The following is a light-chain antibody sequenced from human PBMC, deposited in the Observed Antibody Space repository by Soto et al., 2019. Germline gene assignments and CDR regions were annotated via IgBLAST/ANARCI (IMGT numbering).Light chain of an antibody. CDR1: QDIRTS. Sequence: DLQMTQSPSSLSASVGARVSITCQASQDIRTSLSWFQQKPGRAPRLLIYGASYLETGVPSRFRGSGSGTDFTFTISSLRPEDIATYYCQHYHNLPPFTFGPGTRVDVK. V-gene: IGKV1-33*01. J-gene: IGKJ3*01. CDR3: QHYHNLPPFT. CDR2: GAS.